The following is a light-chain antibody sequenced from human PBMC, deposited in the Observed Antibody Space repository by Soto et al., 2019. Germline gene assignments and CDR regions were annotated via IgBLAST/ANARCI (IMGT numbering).Light chain of an antibody. CDR1: SSNIGSNY. CDR3: AAWDDSLSGWV. J-gene: IGLJ3*02. V-gene: IGLV1-47*01. Sequence: QPVLTQPPSASGTPEQRVTISCSGSSSNIGSNYVYWYQQLPGTAPKLLIYRNNQRPSGVPDRFSGSKSGTSASLAISGLRSEDEADYYCAAWDDSLSGWVFGGGTKVTVL. CDR2: RNN.